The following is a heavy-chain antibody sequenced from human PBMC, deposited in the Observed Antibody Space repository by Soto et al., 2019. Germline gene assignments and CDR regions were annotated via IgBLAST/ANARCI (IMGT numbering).Heavy chain of an antibody. Sequence: QVSWKASGYTFTSYSISWVRQAPGQGLEWMGWISTAHSDIGYAQKFQGRVTMTTDTSTSTAFMEMRSLTSDDTAVYYCARDLAYIREYWGQGTQVTVSS. CDR1: GYTFTSYS. D-gene: IGHD3-10*01. J-gene: IGHJ4*02. V-gene: IGHV1-18*01. CDR3: ARDLAYIREY. CDR2: ISTAHSDI.